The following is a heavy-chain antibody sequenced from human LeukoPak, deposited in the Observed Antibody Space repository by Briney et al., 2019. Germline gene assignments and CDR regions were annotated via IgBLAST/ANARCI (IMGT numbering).Heavy chain of an antibody. Sequence: GGSLRLSCAASGFTVSSNYMSWVRQAPGKGLEWVSVIYSGGSTYYADSVKGRFTISRDNSKNTLYLQMNSLRAEDTAVYYCATPIYDILTGYNPDAFDIWGQGTMVTVSS. J-gene: IGHJ3*02. D-gene: IGHD3-9*01. V-gene: IGHV3-53*01. CDR2: IYSGGST. CDR3: ATPIYDILTGYNPDAFDI. CDR1: GFTVSSNY.